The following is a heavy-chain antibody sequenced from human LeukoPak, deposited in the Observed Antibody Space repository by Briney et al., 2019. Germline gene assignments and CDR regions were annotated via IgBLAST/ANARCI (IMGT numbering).Heavy chain of an antibody. CDR2: ISGSGGST. V-gene: IGHV3-23*01. CDR3: ARDLNFWSGYLN. Sequence: GGSLRLSCAASGFTFSSYAMSWVRQAPGKGLEWVSAISGSGGSTYYADSVKGRFTISRDNSKNTLYLQMNSLRAEDTAVYYCARDLNFWSGYLNWGQGTLVTVSS. D-gene: IGHD3-3*01. J-gene: IGHJ4*02. CDR1: GFTFSSYA.